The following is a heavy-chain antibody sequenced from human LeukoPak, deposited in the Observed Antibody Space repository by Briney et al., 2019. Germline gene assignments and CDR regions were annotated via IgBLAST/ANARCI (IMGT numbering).Heavy chain of an antibody. D-gene: IGHD1-14*01. CDR2: MNPNSGST. CDR3: ARSPSYNCDY. Sequence: GASVKVSCKATGYTFTNYDINWVRQATGQGFEWMGWMNPNSGSTGYAQKFQGRVTMTRDTSIGTAYLELSRLRSDDTAVYYCARSPSYNCDYWGQGTLVTVSS. J-gene: IGHJ4*02. CDR1: GYTFTNYD. V-gene: IGHV1-8*01.